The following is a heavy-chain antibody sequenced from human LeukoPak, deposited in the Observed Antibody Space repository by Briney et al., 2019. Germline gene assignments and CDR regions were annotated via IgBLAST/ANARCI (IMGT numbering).Heavy chain of an antibody. J-gene: IGHJ4*02. CDR3: ASVVTGERNSYFDY. V-gene: IGHV1-69*01. D-gene: IGHD7-27*01. CDR2: IIPIFGTA. Sequence: SVKVSCKASGGTFSSYAISWVRQAPGQGLEWMGGIIPIFGTANYAQKFQGRVTITADESTSTAYMELSSLSSEDTAVYYCASVVTGERNSYFDYWGQGTLVTVSS. CDR1: GGTFSSYA.